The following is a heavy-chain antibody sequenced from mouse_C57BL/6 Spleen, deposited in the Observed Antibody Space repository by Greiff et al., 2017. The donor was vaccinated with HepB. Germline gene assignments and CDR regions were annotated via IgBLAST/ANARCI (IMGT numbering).Heavy chain of an antibody. CDR3: TRGYYDYDEVFDY. CDR2: IRNKANNPAT. CDR1: GFTFSDAW. V-gene: IGHV6-6*01. J-gene: IGHJ2*01. D-gene: IGHD2-4*01. Sequence: EVKVEESGGGLVQPGGSMKLSCAASGFTFSDAWMDWVRQSPEKGLEWVAEIRNKANNPATYYAESVKGRFTISRDASKSSVYLQMNSLRAEDTGICYCTRGYYDYDEVFDYWGQGTTLTVSS.